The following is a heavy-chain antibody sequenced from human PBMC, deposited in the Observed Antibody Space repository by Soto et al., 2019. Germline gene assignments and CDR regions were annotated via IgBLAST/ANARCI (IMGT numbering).Heavy chain of an antibody. J-gene: IGHJ4*02. CDR3: ARDIEYSSSPSSY. Sequence: ASVKVSCKASGCTFTGYYMHWVRQAPGQGLEWMGWINPNSGGTNYAQKFQGRVTMTRDTSISTAYMELSRLRSDDTAVYYCARDIEYSSSPSSYWGQGTLVTVSS. CDR1: GCTFTGYY. CDR2: INPNSGGT. V-gene: IGHV1-2*02. D-gene: IGHD6-6*01.